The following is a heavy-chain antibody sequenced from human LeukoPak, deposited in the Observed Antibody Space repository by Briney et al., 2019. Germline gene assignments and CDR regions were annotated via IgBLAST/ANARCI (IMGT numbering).Heavy chain of an antibody. V-gene: IGHV4-39*07. D-gene: IGHD2-2*01. CDR2: IYYSGST. CDR3: ARLPLQAATPYYYYYMDV. J-gene: IGHJ6*03. CDR1: GGSISSSSYY. Sequence: PSETLSLTCTVPGGSISSSSYYWGWIRQPPGKGLEWIGSIYYSGSTYYNPSLKSRVTISVDTSKNQFSLKLSSVTAADTAVYYCARLPLQAATPYYYYYMDVWGKGTTVTVSS.